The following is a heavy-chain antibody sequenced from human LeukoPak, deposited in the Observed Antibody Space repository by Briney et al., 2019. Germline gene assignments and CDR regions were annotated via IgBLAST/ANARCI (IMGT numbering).Heavy chain of an antibody. D-gene: IGHD6-13*01. V-gene: IGHV3-23*01. CDR2: ISGSGGST. CDR3: AKAQAYSSTGVGF. J-gene: IGHJ1*01. Sequence: GGSLRLSCAASGFTFSSYAMSWGRQAPGKGLEWVSGISGSGGSTYYADSVKGWFTISRDNSKNTLYLQMNSLRAEDTAVYYCAKAQAYSSTGVGFWGQGTLVPVTS. CDR1: GFTFSSYA.